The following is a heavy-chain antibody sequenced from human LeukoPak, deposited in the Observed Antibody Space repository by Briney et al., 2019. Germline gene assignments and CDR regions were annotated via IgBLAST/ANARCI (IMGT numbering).Heavy chain of an antibody. J-gene: IGHJ3*02. D-gene: IGHD7-27*01. Sequence: ASVKVSCKASGYTFTSYYMHWVRQAPGQGLEWMGIINPSGGSTSYAQKFQGRVTMTRDTSTSTVYMELSSLRSEDTAVYYCARQPNWGWLVDAFDIWGQGTMVTVSS. CDR2: INPSGGST. CDR3: ARQPNWGWLVDAFDI. V-gene: IGHV1-46*01. CDR1: GYTFTSYY.